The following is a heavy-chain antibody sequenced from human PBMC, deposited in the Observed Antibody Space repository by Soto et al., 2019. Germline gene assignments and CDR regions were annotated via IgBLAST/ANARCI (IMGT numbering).Heavy chain of an antibody. CDR2: VYHTGRT. CDR3: ARDFAYFDS. CDR1: GGSFKSGSYS. V-gene: IGHV4-61*01. D-gene: IGHD3-3*01. J-gene: IGHJ4*02. Sequence: QSLTCTVSGGSFKSGSYSWSWIRQPPGKGLEWIGYVYHTGRTSYNPSLKSRASISMDTSKNQFSLNLDSVTAADTAVYFCARDFAYFDSWGQGTLVTVSS.